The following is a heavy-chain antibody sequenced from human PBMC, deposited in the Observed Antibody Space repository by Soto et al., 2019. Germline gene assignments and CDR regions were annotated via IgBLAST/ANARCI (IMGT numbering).Heavy chain of an antibody. D-gene: IGHD5-18*01. CDR1: GGSISSSSYY. CDR2: IYYSGST. J-gene: IGHJ6*02. V-gene: IGHV4-39*01. Sequence: SETLSLTCTVSGGSISSSSYYWGWIRQPPGKGLEWIGSIYYSGSTYYNPSLKSRVTISVDTSKNQFSLKLSSVTAADTAVYYCAASRGYSYAGDYYYGMDVWGQGTTVTVSS. CDR3: AASRGYSYAGDYYYGMDV.